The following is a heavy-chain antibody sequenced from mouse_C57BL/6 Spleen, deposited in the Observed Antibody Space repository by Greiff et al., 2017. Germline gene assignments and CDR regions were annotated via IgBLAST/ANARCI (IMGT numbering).Heavy chain of an antibody. D-gene: IGHD1-1*01. CDR2: IYPRSGNT. Sequence: QVQLKESGAELARPGASVKLSCKASGYTFTSYGISWVKQRTGQGLEWIGEIYPRSGNTYYNEKFKGKATLTADKSSSTAYMELRSLTSEDSAVYFCARSDTTVVARGYWGQGTTLTVSS. CDR3: ARSDTTVVARGY. J-gene: IGHJ2*01. V-gene: IGHV1-81*01. CDR1: GYTFTSYG.